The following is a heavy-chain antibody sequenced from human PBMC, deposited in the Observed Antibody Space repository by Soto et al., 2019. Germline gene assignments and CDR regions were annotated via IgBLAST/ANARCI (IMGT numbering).Heavy chain of an antibody. Sequence: PGGSLRLSCAASGFTFSNYAMHWVRQAPGKGLEYVSAISSHGDSTYYANSVKGRFTISRDNSKNTLYLQMGSLRTEDKAVYYCARRDGYNSDYWGQGTLVTVSS. D-gene: IGHD5-12*01. CDR1: GFTFSNYA. CDR3: ARRDGYNSDY. V-gene: IGHV3-64*01. J-gene: IGHJ4*02. CDR2: ISSHGDST.